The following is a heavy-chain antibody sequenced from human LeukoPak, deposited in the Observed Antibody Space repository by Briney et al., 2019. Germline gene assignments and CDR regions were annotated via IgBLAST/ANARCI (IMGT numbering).Heavy chain of an antibody. Sequence: SETLSLTCTVSGYSISSGYYWGWIRQPPGKGLEWIGSIYHSGSTYYNPSLKSRVTISVDTSKNQFSLKLSSVTAADTAVYYCARARFGELFIDYWGQGTLVTVSS. V-gene: IGHV4-38-2*02. CDR3: ARARFGELFIDY. CDR1: GYSISSGYY. J-gene: IGHJ4*02. D-gene: IGHD3-10*01. CDR2: IYHSGST.